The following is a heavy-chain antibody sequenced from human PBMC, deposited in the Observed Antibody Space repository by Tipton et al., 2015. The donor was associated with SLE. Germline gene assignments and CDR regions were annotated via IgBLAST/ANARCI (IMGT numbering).Heavy chain of an antibody. J-gene: IGHJ3*02. CDR3: ARATTSLAVDI. Sequence: SLRLSCAASGFTFSSYAMHWVRQAPGKGLEWVAVISYDGSNKYYADSVKGRFTISRDNSKNTLYLQMNSLRAEDTAVYYCARATTSLAVDIWGQGTMVTVSS. CDR1: GFTFSSYA. CDR2: ISYDGSNK. D-gene: IGHD1-1*01. V-gene: IGHV3-30-3*01.